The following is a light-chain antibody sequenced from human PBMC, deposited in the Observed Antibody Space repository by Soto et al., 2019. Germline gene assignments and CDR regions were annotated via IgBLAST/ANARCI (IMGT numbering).Light chain of an antibody. CDR3: QQNYSTPHT. J-gene: IGKJ5*01. V-gene: IGKV1-39*01. Sequence: DIQMTQSPSSLSASVGDRVTITCRATQSLSKFLNWYQQKPGKAPNLVIYRASNLQSGVPSRFSGSGSGTDFTLTISSLQPEDFATYFCQQNYSTPHTFSQGTRL. CDR1: QSLSKF. CDR2: RAS.